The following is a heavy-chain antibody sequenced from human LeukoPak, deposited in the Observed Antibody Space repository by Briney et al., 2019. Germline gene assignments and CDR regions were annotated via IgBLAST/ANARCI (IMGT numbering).Heavy chain of an antibody. CDR2: ISYDGSNK. J-gene: IGHJ3*02. CDR1: GFTFSSYG. D-gene: IGHD3-10*01. V-gene: IGHV3-30*18. Sequence: GGSLRLSCAASGFTFSSYGMHWVRQAPGKGLEWVAVISYDGSNKYYADSVKGRFTISRDNSKNTLYLQMNSLRAEDTAVYYCAKNLEWFGELDDAFDIWGQGTMVTVSS. CDR3: AKNLEWFGELDDAFDI.